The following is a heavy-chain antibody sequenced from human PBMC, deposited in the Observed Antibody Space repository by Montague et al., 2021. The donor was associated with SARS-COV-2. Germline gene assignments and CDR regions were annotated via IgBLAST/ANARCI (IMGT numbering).Heavy chain of an antibody. J-gene: IGHJ6*03. D-gene: IGHD2-8*01. V-gene: IGHV4-59*01. Sequence: SETLSLTCTVSGGSISSYYWSWIRQPPGKGLEWIAYIHYSGRTNFNPSLRSRVTMSVDTSKSQFSLKLSSVTAADTAVYYCARVVYCSSSVCYTPYYMDVWGKGTTVTVSS. CDR1: GGSISSYY. CDR3: ARVVYCSSSVCYTPYYMDV. CDR2: IHYSGRT.